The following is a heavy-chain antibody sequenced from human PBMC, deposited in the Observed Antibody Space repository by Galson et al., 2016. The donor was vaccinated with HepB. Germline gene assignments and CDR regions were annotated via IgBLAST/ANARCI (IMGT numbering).Heavy chain of an antibody. D-gene: IGHD3-3*02. Sequence: SLRLSCATSGFTFREYAMDWVRQVPGKGLEWVARINWDSSFLAYADSVKGRFSISRDNANNSLYLQMDNLRPEDSAVYYCAKLAASYIRDWYSDLWGRGTLVTASS. CDR1: GFTFREYA. J-gene: IGHJ2*01. V-gene: IGHV3-9*01. CDR3: AKLAASYIRDWYSDL. CDR2: INWDSSFL.